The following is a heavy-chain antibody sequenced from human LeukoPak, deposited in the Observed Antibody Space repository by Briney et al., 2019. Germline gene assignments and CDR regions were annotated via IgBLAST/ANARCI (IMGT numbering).Heavy chain of an antibody. CDR1: GGTFSSYA. D-gene: IGHD3-22*01. Sequence: SVTASFKSSGGTFSSYAISWVRQAPGQGLEWMGGIIPIFGTANYGQKFQGRVTITTDESTSTAYMELSSLRSEDTAVYYCAIYTSSGYYRIGSFDYWGQGTLVTVSS. V-gene: IGHV1-69*05. CDR2: IIPIFGTA. CDR3: AIYTSSGYYRIGSFDY. J-gene: IGHJ4*02.